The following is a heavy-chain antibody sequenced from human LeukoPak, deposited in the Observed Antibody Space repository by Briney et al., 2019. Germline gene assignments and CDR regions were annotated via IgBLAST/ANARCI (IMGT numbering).Heavy chain of an antibody. V-gene: IGHV4-59*12. CDR2: IYYIGSP. D-gene: IGHD2-2*01. CDR3: ARLIYCSSTSCYPTNYYYYMDV. J-gene: IGHJ6*03. CDR1: GGAINSYH. Sequence: PSETLSLTCTVSGGAINSYHWTWIRQPPGKGLEWIASIYYIGSPKYNPSLESRVTISVDTSKNQFSLKLSSVTAADTAVYYCARLIYCSSTSCYPTNYYYYMDVWGKGTTVTVSS.